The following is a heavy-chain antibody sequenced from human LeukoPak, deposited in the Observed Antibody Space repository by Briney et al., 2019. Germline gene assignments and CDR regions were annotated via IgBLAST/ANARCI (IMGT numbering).Heavy chain of an antibody. D-gene: IGHD1-26*01. J-gene: IGHJ4*02. CDR1: GGSISSQNW. V-gene: IGHV4-4*02. CDR3: ARGKSRGSHIDY. CDR2: IFHTETT. Sequence: SETLSLTCAVSGGSISSQNWWTWVRQPPGKGPEWIGEIFHTETTNYNPSLKSRVTISLDKSKNQFSLKLRSVTAADTAVYYCARGKSRGSHIDYWGQGTLVTVSS.